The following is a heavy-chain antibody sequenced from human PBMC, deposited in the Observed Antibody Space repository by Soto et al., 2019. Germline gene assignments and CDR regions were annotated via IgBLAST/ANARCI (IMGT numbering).Heavy chain of an antibody. CDR1: GFTFSSYS. J-gene: IGHJ4*02. D-gene: IGHD1-1*01. CDR3: ARNLNGYGNWDY. V-gene: IGHV3-21*06. Sequence: GGSLRLSCAAFGFTFSSYSMNRVRQAPGKGLEWVSSISSSSSYIYYADSVKGRFTISRDNAKNTLYLQMNNLSPEDTAVYYCARNLNGYGNWDYWGQGNLVTVSS. CDR2: ISSSSSYI.